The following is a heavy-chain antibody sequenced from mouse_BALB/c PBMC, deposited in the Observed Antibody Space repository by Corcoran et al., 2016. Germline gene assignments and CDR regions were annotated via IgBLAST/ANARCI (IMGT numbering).Heavy chain of an antibody. V-gene: IGHV1-4*01. CDR2: INPSSGYT. Sequence: QVQLQQSGAELARPGASVEMSCKASGYTFTVYMMHWVKQRPGQGLEWIGYINPSSGYTNYNQKFKDKATLTADKSSSTAYMQLSSLTSEDSAVYYCARNPYPNAMDYWGQGTSVTVSS. CDR1: GYTFTVYM. CDR3: ARNPYPNAMDY. D-gene: IGHD2-10*01. J-gene: IGHJ4*01.